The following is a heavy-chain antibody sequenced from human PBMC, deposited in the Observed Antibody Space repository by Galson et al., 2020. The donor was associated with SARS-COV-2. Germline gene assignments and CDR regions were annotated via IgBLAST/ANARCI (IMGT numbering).Heavy chain of an antibody. CDR3: AKEEGIAAAGTTTTLSFPIPYFDY. CDR1: GFTFSSYA. V-gene: IGHV3-23*01. Sequence: GGSLRLSCAASGFTFSSYAMSWVRQAPGKGLEWVSAISGSGGSTYYADSVKGRFTISRDNSKNTLYLQMNSLRAEDTAVYYCAKEEGIAAAGTTTTLSFPIPYFDYWGQGTLVTVSS. CDR2: ISGSGGST. J-gene: IGHJ4*02. D-gene: IGHD6-13*01.